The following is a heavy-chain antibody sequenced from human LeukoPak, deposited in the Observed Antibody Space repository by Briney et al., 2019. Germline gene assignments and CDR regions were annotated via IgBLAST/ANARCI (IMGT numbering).Heavy chain of an antibody. V-gene: IGHV4-4*09. CDR2: IYTSGST. Sequence: SETLSLTCSVSGGSISSYYWSWIRQPPRKGLEWIGYIYTSGSTNYNPSLKSRVTISVDTSKNQFSLKLSSVTAADTAVYYCARHRGIAAAGSPFDYWGQGTLVTVSS. D-gene: IGHD6-13*01. J-gene: IGHJ4*02. CDR1: GGSISSYY. CDR3: ARHRGIAAAGSPFDY.